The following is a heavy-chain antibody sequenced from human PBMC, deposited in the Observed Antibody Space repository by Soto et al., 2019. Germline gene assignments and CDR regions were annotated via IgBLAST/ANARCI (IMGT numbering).Heavy chain of an antibody. Sequence: VKVSCKASGYTFTRYTMNWVRQAPGQRLEWMGWINPDNGNTKSSQKFQDRVIITRDTSASTAYMDLSSLRSEDTAVYYCARGIATGQLDPWGQGTLVTVSS. CDR1: GYTFTRYT. D-gene: IGHD2-15*01. J-gene: IGHJ5*02. CDR2: INPDNGNT. V-gene: IGHV1-3*01. CDR3: ARGIATGQLDP.